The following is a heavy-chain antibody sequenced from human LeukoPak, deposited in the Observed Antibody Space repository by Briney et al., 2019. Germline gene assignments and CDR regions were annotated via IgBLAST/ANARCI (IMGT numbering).Heavy chain of an antibody. CDR1: GFTFSNAW. V-gene: IGHV3-15*01. Sequence: GGSLRLSCAASGFTFSNAWMSWVRQAPGKGLEWVGRIKSKTDGGTTDYAAPVKGRFTISRDDSKNTLYLQMNSLKTEDTAVYYCTTETLRGAGGYDYFDYWGQGTLVTVSS. D-gene: IGHD3-10*01. CDR2: IKSKTDGGTT. CDR3: TTETLRGAGGYDYFDY. J-gene: IGHJ4*02.